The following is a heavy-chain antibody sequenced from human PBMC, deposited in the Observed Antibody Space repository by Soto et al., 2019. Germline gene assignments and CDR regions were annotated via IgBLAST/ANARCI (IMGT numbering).Heavy chain of an antibody. CDR1: GGTFNSYA. V-gene: IGHV1-69*12. D-gene: IGHD3-22*01. CDR3: ASHYDSGGYYYRGLDY. CDR2: IIPIFGTA. J-gene: IGHJ4*02. Sequence: QVQLVQSGAEVKKPGSSVKVSCKASGGTFNSYAISWVRQAPGQGLEWMGGIIPIFGTADYAQKFQGRVTSTAAESTSTADRELSSLRSEDTAVYYCASHYDSGGYYYRGLDYWGQGTLVTVSS.